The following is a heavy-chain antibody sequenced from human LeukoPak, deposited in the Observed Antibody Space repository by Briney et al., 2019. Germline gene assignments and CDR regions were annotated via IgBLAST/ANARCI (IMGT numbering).Heavy chain of an antibody. CDR2: IHYSGST. CDR3: ARERGRNYYGSGSYYDY. V-gene: IGHV4-59*12. Sequence: SETLSLTCTVSGGSISSYYWSWIRQPPGKGLEWIGYIHYSGSTNYNPSLKSRVTMSVDTSKNQFSLKLSSVTAADTAVYYCARERGRNYYGSGSYYDYWGQGTLVTVSS. D-gene: IGHD3-10*01. J-gene: IGHJ4*02. CDR1: GGSISSYY.